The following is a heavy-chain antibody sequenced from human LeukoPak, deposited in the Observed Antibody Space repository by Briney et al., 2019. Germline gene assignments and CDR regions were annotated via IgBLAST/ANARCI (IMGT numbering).Heavy chain of an antibody. CDR2: IWYDGTNK. CDR1: GFTFSTYG. D-gene: IGHD3-10*01. V-gene: IGHV3-33*01. CDR3: TRGWFGDFDY. Sequence: GRSLRLSCAASGFTFSTYGMHLVRQAPGKGLEWVALIWYDGTNKYYADSVKGRFTISRDSSKNTLYLQMNSLRADDTAVYYCTRGWFGDFDYWGQGALVTVSS. J-gene: IGHJ4*02.